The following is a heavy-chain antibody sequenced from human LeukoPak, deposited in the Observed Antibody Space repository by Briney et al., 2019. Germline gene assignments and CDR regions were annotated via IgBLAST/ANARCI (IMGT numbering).Heavy chain of an antibody. Sequence: GGSLRLSCAASGFTFSDYYMSWIRQAPGKGLEWVSYISSSGSTIYYADSVKGRFTISRDNAKNSLYLQMDSLRDGDTATYYCAKQGAFLGWLLMSYFDYWGQGTLVTVSS. CDR3: AKQGAFLGWLLMSYFDY. CDR1: GFTFSDYY. CDR2: ISSSGSTI. V-gene: IGHV3-11*01. D-gene: IGHD3-3*02. J-gene: IGHJ4*02.